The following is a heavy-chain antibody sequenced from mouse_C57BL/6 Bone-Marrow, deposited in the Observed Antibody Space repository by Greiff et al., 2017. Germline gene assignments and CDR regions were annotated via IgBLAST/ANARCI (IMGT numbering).Heavy chain of an antibody. J-gene: IGHJ4*01. V-gene: IGHV1-49*01. CDR2: FTMYRDAT. D-gene: IGHD2-1*01. CDR3: ARSWIYYDAMDY. CDR1: YFAFMASA. Sequence: LVESGAELVRPGSSVTLSCKDSYFAFMASAMHWVKQRPGPGLEWIGSFTMYRDATEYSENFKGTAPLTANTSSSTAYMELSSRTSEDSAVYYCARSWIYYDAMDYWGQGTSVTVSS.